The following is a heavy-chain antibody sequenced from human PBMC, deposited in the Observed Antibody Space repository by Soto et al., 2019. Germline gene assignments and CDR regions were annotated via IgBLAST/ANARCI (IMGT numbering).Heavy chain of an antibody. CDR1: GGSMSRYY. V-gene: IGHV4-59*01. J-gene: IGHJ5*01. CDR2: IHYTGST. D-gene: IGHD1-1*01. Sequence: SETLSLTCTVSGGSMSRYYWTWIRQPPGKGLEWIGNIHYTGSTNYNPSLKSRVTILLGTSTSQFSLKVSSVTAADTAVYYCARDLTISSTDGPLDPWGQGTLVTVSS. CDR3: ARDLTISSTDGPLDP.